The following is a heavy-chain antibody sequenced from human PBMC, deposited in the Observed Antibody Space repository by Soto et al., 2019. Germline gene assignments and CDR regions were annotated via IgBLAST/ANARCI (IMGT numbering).Heavy chain of an antibody. CDR1: GFTFSSYW. CDR2: INSDGSST. V-gene: IGHV3-74*01. J-gene: IGHJ5*02. D-gene: IGHD1-26*01. CDR3: ARGKYSGSYSAPLFDP. Sequence: GGSLRLSCAASGFTFSSYWMHWVRQAPGKGLVWVSRINSDGSSTSYADSVKGRFTISRDNAKNTLYLQMNSLRAEDTAVYYWARGKYSGSYSAPLFDPWGQGTLVTVSS.